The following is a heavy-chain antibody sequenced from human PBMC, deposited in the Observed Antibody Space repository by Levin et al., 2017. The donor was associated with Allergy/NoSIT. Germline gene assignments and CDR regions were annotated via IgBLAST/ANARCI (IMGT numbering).Heavy chain of an antibody. V-gene: IGHV4-59*01. Sequence: GSLRLSCTVSGGSISSYYWSWIRQPPGKGLEWIGYIYYSGSTNYNPSLKSRVTISVDTSKNQFSLKLSSVTAADTAVYYCASGPGGSGSYYGYWGQGTLVTVSS. J-gene: IGHJ4*02. CDR2: IYYSGST. CDR1: GGSISSYY. D-gene: IGHD3-10*01. CDR3: ASGPGGSGSYYGY.